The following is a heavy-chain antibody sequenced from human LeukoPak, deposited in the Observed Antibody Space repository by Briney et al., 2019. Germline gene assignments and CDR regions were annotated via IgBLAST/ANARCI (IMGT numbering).Heavy chain of an antibody. V-gene: IGHV3-33*03. CDR1: GFTFSDYG. CDR3: TRVATAGTWTAY. Sequence: PGGSLRLSCAESGFTFSDYGMQGVRQAPGKGLESLSVIWSGGSIADYAESVRGRFTISRDNSKNTVYLQMNSLRAEDTAIYFCTRVATAGTWTAYWGQGTLVTVSS. CDR2: IWSGGSIA. D-gene: IGHD3/OR15-3a*01. J-gene: IGHJ4*02.